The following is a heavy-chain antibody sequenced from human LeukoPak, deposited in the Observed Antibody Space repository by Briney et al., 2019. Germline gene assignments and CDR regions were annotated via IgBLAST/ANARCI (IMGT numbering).Heavy chain of an antibody. V-gene: IGHV1-8*01. D-gene: IGHD6-19*01. J-gene: IGHJ6*03. CDR3: ARGPQWRGDYYYMDV. Sequence: ASVKVSCKASGYTFTSYDINWVRQAAGQGLEWMGWMNPNSGNTGYAQKFQGRVTITRNTSIDTAYMEVSSLRSEDTAVYYCARGPQWRGDYYYMDVWGRGTTVTVSS. CDR1: GYTFTSYD. CDR2: MNPNSGNT.